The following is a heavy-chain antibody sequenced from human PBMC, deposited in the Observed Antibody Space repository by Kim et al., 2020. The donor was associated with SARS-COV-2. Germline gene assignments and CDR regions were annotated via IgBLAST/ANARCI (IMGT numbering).Heavy chain of an antibody. D-gene: IGHD3-10*01. V-gene: IGHV3-9*01. J-gene: IGHJ4*02. Sequence: KGRFTISRDNAKNSLYLQMNSLRAEDTALYYCALGRGSYGSGSYYNDGTVWGQGTLVTVSS. CDR3: ALGRGSYGSGSYYNDGTV.